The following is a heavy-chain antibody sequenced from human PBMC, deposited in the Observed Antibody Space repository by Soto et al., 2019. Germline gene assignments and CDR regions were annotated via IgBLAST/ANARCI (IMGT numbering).Heavy chain of an antibody. CDR3: ARGGFEQYQQEYYYYYYMDV. D-gene: IGHD2-2*01. CDR2: IYYSGST. J-gene: IGHJ6*03. V-gene: IGHV4-59*01. CDR1: GGSISSYY. Sequence: SETLSLTCTVSGGSISSYYWSWIRQPPGKGLEWIGYIYYSGSTNYNPSLKSRVTISVDTSKNQFSLKLSSVTAADTAVYYCARGGFEQYQQEYYYYYYMDVWGKGTTVTVSS.